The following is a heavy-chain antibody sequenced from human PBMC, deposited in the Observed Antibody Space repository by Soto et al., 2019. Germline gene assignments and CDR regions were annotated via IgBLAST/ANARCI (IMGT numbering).Heavy chain of an antibody. CDR3: ARSISGYHYYFDY. J-gene: IGHJ4*01. CDR2: IYYSGIT. D-gene: IGHD3-22*01. CDR1: GGSISTYY. Sequence: PSETLSLTCTVSGGSISTYYWSWIRQPPGKGLKWIAYIYYSGITNYNPSLKSRLTISVDTSKTQFSLKLSSVTAADTAVYYCARSISGYHYYFDYWGHGTLVTVSS. V-gene: IGHV4-59*01.